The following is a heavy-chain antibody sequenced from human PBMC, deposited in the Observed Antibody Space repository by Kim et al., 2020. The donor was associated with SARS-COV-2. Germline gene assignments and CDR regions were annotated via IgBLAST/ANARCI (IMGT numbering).Heavy chain of an antibody. CDR3: ARILFWSGYYPPEYYYGMDV. Sequence: SETLSLTCAVYGGSFSGYYWSWIRQPPGKGLEWIGEINHSGSTNYNPSLKSRVTISVDTSKNQFSLKLSSVTAADTAVYYCARILFWSGYYPPEYYYGMDVWGQGTTVTVSS. CDR1: GGSFSGYY. J-gene: IGHJ6*02. V-gene: IGHV4-34*01. CDR2: INHSGST. D-gene: IGHD3-3*01.